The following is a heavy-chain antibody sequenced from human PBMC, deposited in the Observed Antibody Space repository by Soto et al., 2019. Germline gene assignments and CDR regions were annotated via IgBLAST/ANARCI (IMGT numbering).Heavy chain of an antibody. Sequence: GGSLRLSCAASGFTFSSYSMNWVRQAPGTGLEWVSSIRSRSSYIYYAGSVKGRFTISRDNAKNSLYLQMNSLRAEDTAVYYCARELGRYFDCLIDAVDIWGKGTMVTVSS. V-gene: IGHV3-21*01. CDR3: ARELGRYFDCLIDAVDI. D-gene: IGHD3-9*01. CDR2: IRSRSSYI. CDR1: GFTFSSYS. J-gene: IGHJ3*02.